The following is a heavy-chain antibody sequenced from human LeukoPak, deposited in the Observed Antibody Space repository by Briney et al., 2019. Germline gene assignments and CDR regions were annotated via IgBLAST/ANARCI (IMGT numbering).Heavy chain of an antibody. CDR3: AKAAGKTLWFGELLRSSENYFDY. J-gene: IGHJ4*02. CDR1: GFTLSSYA. CDR2: ISGSGGST. V-gene: IGHV3-23*01. D-gene: IGHD3-10*01. Sequence: GGSLRLSCAPSGFTLSSYAMSWVRQAPGKGLEWVSGISGSGGSTYYADSVKGRFTISRDNSKNTLYLQMNSLRAEDTAVYYCAKAAGKTLWFGELLRSSENYFDYWGQGTLVTVSS.